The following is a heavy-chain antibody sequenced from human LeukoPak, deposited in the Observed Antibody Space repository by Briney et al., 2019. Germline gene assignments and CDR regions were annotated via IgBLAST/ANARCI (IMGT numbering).Heavy chain of an antibody. CDR2: INPNSGGT. Sequence: GASVKVSCKASGYTFTGYYMHWGRQAPRQGLEWMGWINPNSGGTNYAQKFQGRVTLTRDTSISTAYMELSGLRSDDTAVYYCARLLMKNWFDPWGQGTLVTVSS. CDR3: ARLLMKNWFDP. V-gene: IGHV1-2*02. D-gene: IGHD2-8*01. CDR1: GYTFTGYY. J-gene: IGHJ5*02.